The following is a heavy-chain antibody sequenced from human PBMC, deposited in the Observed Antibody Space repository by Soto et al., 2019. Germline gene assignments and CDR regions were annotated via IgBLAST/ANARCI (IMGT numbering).Heavy chain of an antibody. V-gene: IGHV3-48*01. J-gene: IGHJ4*02. D-gene: IGHD2-15*01. Sequence: GGSLRLSCAASGFTFSSYSMNWVRQAPGKGLEWVSYISSSSSTKYYADSVKGRFTISRDNAKNSLYLQMNSLRAEDTAVYYCARVGYCSGGSCPNYWGQGTLVTVSS. CDR3: ARVGYCSGGSCPNY. CDR2: ISSSSSTK. CDR1: GFTFSSYS.